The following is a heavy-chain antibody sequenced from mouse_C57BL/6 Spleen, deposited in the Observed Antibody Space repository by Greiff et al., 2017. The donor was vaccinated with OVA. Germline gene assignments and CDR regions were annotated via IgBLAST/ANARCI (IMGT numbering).Heavy chain of an antibody. CDR1: GYAFSSYW. Sequence: QVQLQQSGAELVKPGASVKISCKASGYAFSSYWMNWVKQRPGKGLEWIGQIYPGDGDTNYNGKFKGKATLTADKSSSTAYMQLSGLTSEDSAVYFCASIYYGYDNYAMDYWGQGTSVTVSS. J-gene: IGHJ4*01. V-gene: IGHV1-80*01. CDR2: IYPGDGDT. D-gene: IGHD2-2*01. CDR3: ASIYYGYDNYAMDY.